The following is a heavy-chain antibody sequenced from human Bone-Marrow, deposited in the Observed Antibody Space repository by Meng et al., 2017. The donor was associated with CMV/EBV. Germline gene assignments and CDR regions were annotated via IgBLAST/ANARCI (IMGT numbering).Heavy chain of an antibody. CDR1: GFTFDDYG. CDR3: AKDLKRTSLIRLSYYYYGMDV. V-gene: IGHV3-20*04. Sequence: GESLKISCAASGFTFDDYGMSWVRQAPGKGLEWVSGINWNGGSTGYADSVKGRFTISRDNSKNTLYLQMNSLRAEDTAVYYCAKDLKRTSLIRLSYYYYGMDVWGQGTTVTVSS. CDR2: INWNGGST. D-gene: IGHD2-2*01. J-gene: IGHJ6*02.